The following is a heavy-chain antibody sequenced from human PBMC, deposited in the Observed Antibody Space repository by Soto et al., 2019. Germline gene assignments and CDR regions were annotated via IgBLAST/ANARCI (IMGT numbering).Heavy chain of an antibody. Sequence: QTGGSLRLSCAASGFTFSSYGMHWVRQAPGKGLEWVAVISYDGSNKYYADSVKGRFTISRDNSKNTLYLQMNSLRAEDTAVNYCAKGAAVAGDYYYYYGMDVWSQGTTVTVSS. D-gene: IGHD6-19*01. CDR3: AKGAAVAGDYYYYYGMDV. CDR2: ISYDGSNK. CDR1: GFTFSSYG. V-gene: IGHV3-30*18. J-gene: IGHJ6*02.